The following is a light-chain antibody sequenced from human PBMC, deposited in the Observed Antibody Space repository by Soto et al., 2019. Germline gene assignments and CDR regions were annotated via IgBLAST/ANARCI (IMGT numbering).Light chain of an antibody. CDR3: QHLNGYPIT. Sequence: PVTPFPSSLSASLGDRFTITCRASQGVSSHLAWHQQKPGKAPKLLIYEVSTLQSGVPSRFSGSGSGTDFTLTISSLQPEDFATYYCQHLNGYPITFGQGTRLEI. CDR1: QGVSSH. J-gene: IGKJ5*01. CDR2: EVS. V-gene: IGKV1-9*01.